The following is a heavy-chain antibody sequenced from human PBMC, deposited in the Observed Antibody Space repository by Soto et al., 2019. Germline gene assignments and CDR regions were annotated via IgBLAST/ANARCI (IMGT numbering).Heavy chain of an antibody. J-gene: IGHJ5*02. Sequence: QAHLVESGGGVVQPGRSLRLSCAASGFIFSNYAIHWVRRAPGKGLEWVGLISEDGSKKYYAHSIKGRLTISRDKAKNTLFLEMISLRPDDSAVYHSAKEVGDRSVYYYDLNWFAPLGQGTLGSVAS. CDR1: GFIFSNYA. D-gene: IGHD3-22*01. CDR3: AKEVGDRSVYYYDLNWFAP. CDR2: ISEDGSKK. V-gene: IGHV3-30*18.